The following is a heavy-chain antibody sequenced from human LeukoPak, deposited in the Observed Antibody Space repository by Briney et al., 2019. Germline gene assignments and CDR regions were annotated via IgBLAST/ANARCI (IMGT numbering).Heavy chain of an antibody. J-gene: IGHJ4*02. Sequence: GGSPRLSCAASGFTFSDYYMSWIRQAPGKGLEWVSYISSSSSYTNYADSVKGRFTISRDNAKNSLYLQMNSLRAEDTAVYYCARGGRRGYFDYWGQGTLVTVSS. CDR3: ARGGRRGYFDY. CDR2: ISSSSSYT. D-gene: IGHD1-1*01. V-gene: IGHV3-11*06. CDR1: GFTFSDYY.